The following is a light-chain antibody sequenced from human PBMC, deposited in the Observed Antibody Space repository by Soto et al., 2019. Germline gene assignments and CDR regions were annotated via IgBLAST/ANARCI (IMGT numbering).Light chain of an antibody. CDR2: DAS. CDR3: QHYNHWLALT. J-gene: IGKJ4*01. V-gene: IGKV3-15*01. Sequence: EIVMTQSPATLSVSPGERDTLSCRASQSVSSNLAWYQQKPGQAPRLLIYDASTRATGIPARFSGSGSGTEFTLTISSLQSEDFAVYYCQHYNHWLALTFGGGTKVEIK. CDR1: QSVSSN.